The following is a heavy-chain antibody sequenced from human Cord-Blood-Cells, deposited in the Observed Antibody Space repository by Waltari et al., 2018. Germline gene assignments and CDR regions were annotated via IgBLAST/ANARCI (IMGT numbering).Heavy chain of an antibody. V-gene: IGHV3-15*01. CDR1: GFTFSNAW. CDR2: MKSKTDGGTT. Sequence: EVQLVESGGGLVKPGGSLRLSCAASGFTFSNAWMSWVRQAPGKGLEWVGRMKSKTDGGTTDYAEPVKGRFTISRDDSKNTLYLQMNRLKTEDTAVYYCLDAFDIWGQGTMVTVSS. CDR3: LDAFDI. J-gene: IGHJ3*02.